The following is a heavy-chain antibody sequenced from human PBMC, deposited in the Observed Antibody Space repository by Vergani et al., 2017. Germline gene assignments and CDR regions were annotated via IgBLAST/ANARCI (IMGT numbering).Heavy chain of an antibody. J-gene: IGHJ6*02. CDR1: GFTFSSHG. D-gene: IGHD5-18*01. Sequence: QVQLVESGGGVVQPGRSLRLSCAASGFTFSSHGMHWVRQAPGKGLEWVAVIWYDGSNKYYADSVKGRFTISRVNSKNTLYLQMNSLRAEDTAVYYCARNMDTAMVIYYYDGMDVWGQGTTVTVSS. V-gene: IGHV3-33*01. CDR3: ARNMDTAMVIYYYDGMDV. CDR2: IWYDGSNK.